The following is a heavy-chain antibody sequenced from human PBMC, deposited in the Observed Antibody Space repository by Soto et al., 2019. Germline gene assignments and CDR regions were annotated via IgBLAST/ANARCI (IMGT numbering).Heavy chain of an antibody. CDR2: ISSSSSST. D-gene: IGHD2-8*02. J-gene: IGHJ3*02. Sequence: GGSLRLSCSASGFTFSSYTMHWVRQAPGKGLEYVSYISSSSSSTYYADSVKGRFTISRDNAKNSLYLQMNSLRAEDTAVYYCAREPLVLDAFDIWGQGTMVTVSS. CDR3: AREPLVLDAFDI. V-gene: IGHV3-48*04. CDR1: GFTFSSYT.